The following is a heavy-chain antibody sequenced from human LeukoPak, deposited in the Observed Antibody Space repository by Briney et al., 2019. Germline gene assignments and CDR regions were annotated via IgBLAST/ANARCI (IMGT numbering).Heavy chain of an antibody. J-gene: IGHJ4*02. D-gene: IGHD6-13*01. CDR1: GFTFSSYA. CDR3: ARDDTAAGPLPHFVDY. V-gene: IGHV3-30-3*01. Sequence: PGGSLRLSCAASGFTFSSYAMHWVRQAPGKGLGWVAVISYDGSNKYYADSVKGRFTISRDNSKNTLYLQMNSLRAEDTAVYYCARDDTAAGPLPHFVDYWGQGTLVTVSS. CDR2: ISYDGSNK.